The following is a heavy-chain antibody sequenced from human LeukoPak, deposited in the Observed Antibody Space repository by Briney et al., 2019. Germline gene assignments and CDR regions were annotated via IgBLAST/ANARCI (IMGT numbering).Heavy chain of an antibody. V-gene: IGHV3-74*01. CDR1: GFTFSDHW. Sequence: GGSLRLSCAASGFTFSDHWMYWVRQAPGKGLVWVSRINPDGSDTSYADPVKGRFTISRDRGKNSLYLQMNSLRVGDTAVYYCARGDYGGTSLSFDYWGQGALVTVSS. CDR2: INPDGSDT. CDR3: ARGDYGGTSLSFDY. J-gene: IGHJ4*02. D-gene: IGHD4-23*01.